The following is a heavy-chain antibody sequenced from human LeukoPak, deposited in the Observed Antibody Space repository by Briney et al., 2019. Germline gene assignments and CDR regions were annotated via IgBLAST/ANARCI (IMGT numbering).Heavy chain of an antibody. D-gene: IGHD2-15*01. J-gene: IGHJ4*02. V-gene: IGHV3-21*01. CDR1: GFTFSHYG. CDR2: ISSSSSYI. CDR3: ATGSSRHYFDY. Sequence: PGGSLRLSCAASGFTFSHYGVHWVRQAPGKGLEWVSSISSSSSYIYYADSVKGRFTISRDNAKNSLYLQMNSLRAEDTAVYYCATGSSRHYFDYWGQGTLVTVSS.